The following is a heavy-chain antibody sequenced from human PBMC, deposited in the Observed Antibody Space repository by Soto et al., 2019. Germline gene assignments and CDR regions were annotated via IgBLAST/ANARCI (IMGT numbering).Heavy chain of an antibody. Sequence: PGGSLRLSCAASGFTFSTYAMEWVRQAPGKGLDWVALISYDGNNKYYAEAGRGRGTISRENEKNTLYLQMNTLRPEDTALYFCARPVEPFYYYGMDVWGQGTTVTVSS. CDR3: ARPVEPFYYYGMDV. V-gene: IGHV3-30-3*01. CDR1: GFTFSTYA. J-gene: IGHJ6*02. CDR2: ISYDGNNK.